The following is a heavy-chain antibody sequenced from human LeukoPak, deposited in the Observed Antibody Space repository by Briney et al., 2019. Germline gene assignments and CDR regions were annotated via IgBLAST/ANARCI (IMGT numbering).Heavy chain of an antibody. CDR3: AELGITMIGGV. Sequence: GGSLRLSCVASGFTFSNYWMSWVRQAPGKGLEWVANVKPDESEKYYGDSVKGRFTISRDNAKNSLYLQMNSLRAEDTAVYYCAELGITMIGGVWGKGTTVTISS. CDR1: GFTFSNYW. CDR2: VKPDESEK. V-gene: IGHV3-7*01. J-gene: IGHJ6*04. D-gene: IGHD3-10*02.